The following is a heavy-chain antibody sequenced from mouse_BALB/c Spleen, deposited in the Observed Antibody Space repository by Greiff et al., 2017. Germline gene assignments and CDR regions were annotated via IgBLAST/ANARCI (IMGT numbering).Heavy chain of an antibody. Sequence: VQLQQPGAELVKPGASVKLSCKASGYTFTSYWMHWVKQRPGQGLEWIGEIDPSDSYTNYNQKFKGKATLTVDKSSSTAYMQLSSLTSEDSAVYYCARTPYYYGSSYDAMDYWGQGTSVTVSS. V-gene: IGHV1-69*02. J-gene: IGHJ4*01. D-gene: IGHD1-1*01. CDR1: GYTFTSYW. CDR2: IDPSDSYT. CDR3: ARTPYYYGSSYDAMDY.